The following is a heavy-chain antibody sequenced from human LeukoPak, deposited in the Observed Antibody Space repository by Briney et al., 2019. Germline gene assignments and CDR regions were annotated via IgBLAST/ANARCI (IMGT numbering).Heavy chain of an antibody. V-gene: IGHV3-21*01. D-gene: IGHD2-15*01. Sequence: PGGSLRLSCAASGFTFSSYSMKWVRQGPGKGLEWVSSISRSSTYTHYADSVKGRFTISRDDAKNSLYLQMNSLRAEDTAVYYCATDYDFYCSGSNCYSPRLSDCWGQGTLVTVSS. CDR1: GFTFSSYS. CDR3: ATDYDFYCSGSNCYSPRLSDC. J-gene: IGHJ4*02. CDR2: ISRSSTYT.